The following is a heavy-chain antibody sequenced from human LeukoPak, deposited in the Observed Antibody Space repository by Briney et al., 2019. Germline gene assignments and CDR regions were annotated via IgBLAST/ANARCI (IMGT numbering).Heavy chain of an antibody. V-gene: IGHV4-59*01. D-gene: IGHD6-13*01. Sequence: SETLSLTCSVSGGSMSSYYWSWIRQSPGKGLEWIGYIYHSGSTDYNSSLKSRVTISEDTSKKQFSLKVSSVTAADTAVYYCARGTIAADDYYYMDVWGKGTTVTISS. CDR3: ARGTIAADDYYYMDV. J-gene: IGHJ6*03. CDR1: GGSMSSYY. CDR2: IYHSGST.